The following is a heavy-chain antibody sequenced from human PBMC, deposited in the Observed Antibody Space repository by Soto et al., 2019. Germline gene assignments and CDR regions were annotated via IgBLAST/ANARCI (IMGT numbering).Heavy chain of an antibody. D-gene: IGHD6-13*01. Sequence: SETLSLTCSVSGGTISSGGNYWNWIRQHPGKGLEWIGYIYYSGSTYYNPSLKSRVTISVDTSKNQFSLKLSSVTAADTAVYYCARDPSIADFYGMDVWGQGTTVTVSS. CDR2: IYYSGST. V-gene: IGHV4-31*03. CDR1: GGTISSGGNY. CDR3: ARDPSIADFYGMDV. J-gene: IGHJ6*02.